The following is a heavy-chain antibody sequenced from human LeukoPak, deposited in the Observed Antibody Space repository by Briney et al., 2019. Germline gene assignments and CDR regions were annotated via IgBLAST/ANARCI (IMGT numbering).Heavy chain of an antibody. CDR1: GYTFRSYG. D-gene: IGHD3-16*02. Sequence: ASVKLSCTASGYTFRSYGVGWIRQAPGQGLEWMGSISIYNGNTKYAENFQGRVTMTTDTSTSTAYMELSLRSDDTAMYYCARDQYDSVWGSYRPYFDFWGQGTLVTVSS. CDR2: ISIYNGNT. CDR3: ARDQYDSVWGSYRPYFDF. V-gene: IGHV1-18*01. J-gene: IGHJ4*02.